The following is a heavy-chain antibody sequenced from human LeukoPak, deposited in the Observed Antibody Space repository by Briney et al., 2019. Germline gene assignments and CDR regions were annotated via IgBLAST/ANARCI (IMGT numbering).Heavy chain of an antibody. CDR2: ILTGGNT. Sequence: SETLSLTCTVSGGSISSYYWSWIRQPAGKGLEWIGRILTGGNTNYNPSLKSRVTMSGDRSKNQFSLKLSSVTAADTAVYYCARVGASATYFDYWGQGTLVTVSS. D-gene: IGHD4/OR15-4a*01. V-gene: IGHV4-4*07. CDR1: GGSISSYY. CDR3: ARVGASATYFDY. J-gene: IGHJ4*02.